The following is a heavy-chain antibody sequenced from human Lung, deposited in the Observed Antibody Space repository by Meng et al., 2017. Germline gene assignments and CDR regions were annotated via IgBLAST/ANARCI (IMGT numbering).Heavy chain of an antibody. J-gene: IGHJ4*02. CDR1: GFTFSTHW. CDR2: ITGDGSST. D-gene: IGHD4-17*01. V-gene: IGHV3-74*01. CDR3: ARGGVTTDD. Sequence: ALLVESGGVLVQPGGSLSLSWAASGFTFSTHWMHWVRQAPGKGLEWVSRITGDGSSTINADSVQGRFTMSRDNAKNTLSLQMNSLRAEDTAVYYCARGGVTTDDWGQGTLVTVSS.